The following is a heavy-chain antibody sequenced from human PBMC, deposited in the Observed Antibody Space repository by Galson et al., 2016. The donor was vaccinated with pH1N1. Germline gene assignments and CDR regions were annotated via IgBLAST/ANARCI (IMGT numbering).Heavy chain of an antibody. V-gene: IGHV3-23*01. Sequence: SLRLSCAASGFTFSHYAMSWVRQSPGKGLEWLSAISGGGDNTYHADPVKGRFTISRDTSKNTLYLQMNSLRAGDTAVYYCASSHITIFGLAPGYAFDIWGQGTMVTVSS. CDR3: ASSHITIFGLAPGYAFDI. D-gene: IGHD3-3*01. CDR2: ISGGGDNT. CDR1: GFTFSHYA. J-gene: IGHJ3*02.